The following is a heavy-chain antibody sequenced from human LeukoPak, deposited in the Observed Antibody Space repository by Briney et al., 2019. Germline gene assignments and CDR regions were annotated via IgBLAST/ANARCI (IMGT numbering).Heavy chain of an antibody. CDR3: ASDLQSRDSGYDYLDY. D-gene: IGHD5-12*01. J-gene: IGHJ4*02. V-gene: IGHV3-66*01. CDR2: IYSGGST. CDR1: GFTVSSNY. Sequence: GGSLRLSCAASGFTVSSNYMNWVRQAPGKGLEWVSVIYSGGSTYYADSVKGRFTVSRDNSKNTLYLQMSSLRAEDTAVYYCASDLQSRDSGYDYLDYWGQGTLVTVSS.